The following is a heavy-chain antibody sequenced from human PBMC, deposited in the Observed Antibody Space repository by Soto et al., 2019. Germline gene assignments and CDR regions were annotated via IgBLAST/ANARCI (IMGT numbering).Heavy chain of an antibody. J-gene: IGHJ6*03. D-gene: IGHD2-15*01. CDR3: AKDRADIVVVVAATGYMDV. CDR2: ISYDGSNK. CDR1: GFTFSSYG. Sequence: GGSLRLSCAASGFTFSSYGMHWVRQAPGKGLEWVAVISYDGSNKYYADSVKGRFTISRDNSKNTLYLQMNSLRAEDTAVYYCAKDRADIVVVVAATGYMDVWGKGTTVTVSS. V-gene: IGHV3-30*18.